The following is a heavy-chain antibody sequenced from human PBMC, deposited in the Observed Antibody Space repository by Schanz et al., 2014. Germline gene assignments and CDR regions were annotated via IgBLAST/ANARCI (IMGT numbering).Heavy chain of an antibody. CDR2: IKGDSSEK. V-gene: IGHV3-7*03. CDR3: ARDPNSVNEIDY. CDR1: GFTFSDHW. D-gene: IGHD5-12*01. Sequence: EVQLLESGGALVQPGGSLRLSCSASGFTFSDHWMSWVRQPPGKGLEWVANIKGDSSEKNYVDSVKGRFTLSRDNAKKTMDLQMNSLRVEDTAVYYCARDPNSVNEIDYWGQGTLVTVSS. J-gene: IGHJ4*02.